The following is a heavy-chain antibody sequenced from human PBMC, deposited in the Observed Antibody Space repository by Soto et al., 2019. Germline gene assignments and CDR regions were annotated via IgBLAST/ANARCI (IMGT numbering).Heavy chain of an antibody. V-gene: IGHV3-33*01. CDR2: IWFDGSNK. CDR3: ARDAKSVETTGGFDY. D-gene: IGHD1-26*01. CDR1: GFIFSSYG. J-gene: IGHJ4*02. Sequence: GGSLRLSCAASGFIFSSYGMHWVRQAPGKGLEWVAGIWFDGSNKYYADSVKGRFTISRDNSRNTLYLQMNGLRAEDTALYYCARDAKSVETTGGFDYWGQGTLVTVSS.